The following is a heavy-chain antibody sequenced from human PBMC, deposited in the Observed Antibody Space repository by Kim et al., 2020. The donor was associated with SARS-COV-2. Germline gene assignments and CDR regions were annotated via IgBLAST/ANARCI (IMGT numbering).Heavy chain of an antibody. J-gene: IGHJ2*01. CDR2: IYYSGST. CDR1: GGCISSYY. CDR3: ARVYSSGNWYFDL. Sequence: SETLSLTCTVSGGCISSYYWSWIRQPPGKGLEWIGYIYYSGSTNYNPSLKSRVTISVDTSKNQFSLKLSSVTAADTAVYYCARVYSSGNWYFDLWGRGTLVTVSS. D-gene: IGHD6-25*01. V-gene: IGHV4-59*13.